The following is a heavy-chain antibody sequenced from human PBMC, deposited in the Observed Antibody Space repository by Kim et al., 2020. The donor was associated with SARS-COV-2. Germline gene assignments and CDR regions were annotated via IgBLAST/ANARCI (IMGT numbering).Heavy chain of an antibody. CDR3: ARDQPVLLWFGELLGPLDV. J-gene: IGHJ6*02. CDR1: GFTFSDYC. CDR2: ISTSGSTI. D-gene: IGHD3-10*01. V-gene: IGHV3-11*01. Sequence: GGSLRLSCAASGFTFSDYCMNWIRQAPGKGLEWVSYISTSGSTIYYADSVKGRFTISRDNAKNSLYLQMNSLRAEDTAVYYCARDQPVLLWFGELLGPLDVWGQVTTVTVSS.